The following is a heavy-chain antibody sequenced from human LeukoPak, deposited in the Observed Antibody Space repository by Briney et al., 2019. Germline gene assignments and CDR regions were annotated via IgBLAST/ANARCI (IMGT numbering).Heavy chain of an antibody. CDR3: ARVDGGNFKLPLAY. D-gene: IGHD4-23*01. CDR1: GYTFIGYY. J-gene: IGHJ4*02. V-gene: IGHV1-2*02. Sequence: ASVKVSCKTSGYTFIGYYMHWVRQAPGQGLEWVGWINPNSGGTNYAQKFQGRVTMTRDTSISTAYMELSRLRSDDTAVYYCARVDGGNFKLPLAYWGQGTLVTVSS. CDR2: INPNSGGT.